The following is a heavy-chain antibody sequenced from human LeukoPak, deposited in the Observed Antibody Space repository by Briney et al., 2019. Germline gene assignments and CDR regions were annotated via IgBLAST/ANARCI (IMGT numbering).Heavy chain of an antibody. CDR3: ASPGEQWLQVRPYYFDY. V-gene: IGHV4-39*01. CDR1: GGSISSSSYY. Sequence: SETLSLTCTVAGGSISSSSYYWGWIRQPPGKGLEWIGSIYYSGSTYYNPSLKSRVTISVDTSKNQFSLKLSSVTAADTAAYYCASPGEQWLQVRPYYFDYWGQGTLVTVSS. D-gene: IGHD6-19*01. CDR2: IYYSGST. J-gene: IGHJ4*02.